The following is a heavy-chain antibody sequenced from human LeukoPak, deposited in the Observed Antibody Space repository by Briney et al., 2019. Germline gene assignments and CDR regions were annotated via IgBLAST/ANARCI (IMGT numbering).Heavy chain of an antibody. CDR3: ARDPGYYYYMDV. V-gene: IGHV4-59*12. Sequence: SETLSLTCTVSGGSISSYYWSWIRQPPGKGLEWIGYIYYSGSTNYNPSLKSRVTISVGTSKNQFSLKLSSVTAADTAVYYCARDPGYYYYMDVWGKGTTVTVSS. CDR1: GGSISSYY. J-gene: IGHJ6*03. CDR2: IYYSGST.